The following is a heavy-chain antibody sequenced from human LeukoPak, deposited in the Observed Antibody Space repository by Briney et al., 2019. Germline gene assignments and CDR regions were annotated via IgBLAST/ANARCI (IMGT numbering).Heavy chain of an antibody. V-gene: IGHV3-74*01. J-gene: IGHJ5*02. Sequence: TGGSLRLSCAASGFTFSSYWMHWVRQAPGKGLVWVSRSNTDGNSTNYADSVKGRFTISRDNAKNTLYLQMHSLRAEDTAVYYCAKDRPPNSNWFDPWGQGTLVTVSS. CDR1: GFTFSSYW. CDR2: SNTDGNST. CDR3: AKDRPPNSNWFDP.